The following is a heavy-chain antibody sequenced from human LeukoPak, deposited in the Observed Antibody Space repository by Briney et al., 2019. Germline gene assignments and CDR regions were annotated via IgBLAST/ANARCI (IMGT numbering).Heavy chain of an antibody. Sequence: PGGSLRLSCAASGFTVSSYEMNWVRQAPGKGLEWVSYISSRGSTISYADSVKGRFTVSRDNAKNSLYLQMNSLRAEDTAVYYCAREGALTVTKDAFDIWGQGTKVTVSS. D-gene: IGHD4-17*01. CDR2: ISSRGSTI. CDR3: AREGALTVTKDAFDI. V-gene: IGHV3-48*03. CDR1: GFTVSSYE. J-gene: IGHJ3*02.